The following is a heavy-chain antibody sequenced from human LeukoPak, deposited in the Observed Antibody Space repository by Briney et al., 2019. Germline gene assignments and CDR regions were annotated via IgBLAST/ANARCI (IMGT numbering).Heavy chain of an antibody. CDR3: ARDEGYDILTGYYGTTDH. Sequence: ASVKVSCKASGYTFTSYGISWVRQAPGQGLEWMGWISAYNGNTNYAQKLQGRVTMTTDTSTSTAYMELRSLRSDDTAVYYCARDEGYDILTGYYGTTDHWGQGTLVTVSS. J-gene: IGHJ4*02. CDR1: GYTFTSYG. D-gene: IGHD3-9*01. V-gene: IGHV1-18*01. CDR2: ISAYNGNT.